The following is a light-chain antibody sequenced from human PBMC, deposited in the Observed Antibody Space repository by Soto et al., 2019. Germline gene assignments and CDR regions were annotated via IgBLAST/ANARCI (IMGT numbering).Light chain of an antibody. Sequence: QSALTQPASVSGSPGQSITISCTGTSSDVGGYNYVSWYQQHPGKAPKLMIYDVSNRPSGASNRFSGSKSGNTASLTISGLQAEDEADYYCSSYTSSSILYVFGTGTKVTVL. CDR1: SSDVGGYNY. V-gene: IGLV2-14*01. CDR3: SSYTSSSILYV. J-gene: IGLJ1*01. CDR2: DVS.